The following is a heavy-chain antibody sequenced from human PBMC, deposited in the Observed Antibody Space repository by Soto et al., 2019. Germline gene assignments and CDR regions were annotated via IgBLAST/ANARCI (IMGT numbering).Heavy chain of an antibody. CDR2: ISYDGSNK. Sequence: QVQLVQSGAEVQKPGSSVKVSCKASGGTFSSYAISWVRQAPGQGLEWVAVISYDGSNKYYADSVKGRFTISRDNSKNTLYLQMNSLRAEDTAVYYCNYYDSRYGMDVWGQGTTVTVSS. D-gene: IGHD3-22*01. CDR3: NYYDSRYGMDV. CDR1: GGTFSSYA. V-gene: IGHV3-30*16. J-gene: IGHJ6*02.